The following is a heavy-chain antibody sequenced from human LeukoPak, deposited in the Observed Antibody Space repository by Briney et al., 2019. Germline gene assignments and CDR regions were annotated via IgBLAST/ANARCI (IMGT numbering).Heavy chain of an antibody. CDR1: GYTFTGYY. Sequence: GASVKVSCKASGYTFTGYYMHWVRQAPGQGLEWMGRINPNSGGTNYAQKFQDRVTMTRDTSISTAYMELSRLRSDDTAVYYCARVDYYDSSGPFDYWGQGTLVTVSS. CDR3: ARVDYYDSSGPFDY. J-gene: IGHJ4*02. D-gene: IGHD3-22*01. V-gene: IGHV1-2*06. CDR2: INPNSGGT.